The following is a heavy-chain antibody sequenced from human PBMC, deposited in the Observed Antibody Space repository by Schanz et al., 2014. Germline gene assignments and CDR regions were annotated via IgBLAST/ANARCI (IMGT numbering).Heavy chain of an antibody. CDR2: ISYEGNDK. Sequence: QVQLVESGGGVVQPGRSLRLSCAASGFTFSTCAMHWVRQAPGKGLEWVAVISYEGNDKYYGDSVKGRFTISRDNSKNTLYLQMNSLRAEDTALYFCAKDPHKDYGGKPQAFDIWGQGTMVTVSS. D-gene: IGHD4-17*01. J-gene: IGHJ3*02. CDR1: GFTFSTCA. CDR3: AKDPHKDYGGKPQAFDI. V-gene: IGHV3-30*04.